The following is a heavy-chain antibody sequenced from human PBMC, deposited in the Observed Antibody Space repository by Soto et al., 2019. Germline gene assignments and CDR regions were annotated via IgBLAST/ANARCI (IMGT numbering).Heavy chain of an antibody. CDR2: ITYDGSDI. CDR3: AKEQSSGFYRVVDY. D-gene: IGHD6-19*01. CDR1: GFTLSCCG. V-gene: IGHV3-30*18. Sequence: QVQVVESGGGVVQPGRSLRLSCAASGFTLSCCGMHWVRQAPGKGLEWVGVITYDGSDIHYGDSVKGRFTISRDSSENTVYLQMNRLRVEDSAVYYCAKEQSSGFYRVVDYWGQGTLVTVSP. J-gene: IGHJ4*02.